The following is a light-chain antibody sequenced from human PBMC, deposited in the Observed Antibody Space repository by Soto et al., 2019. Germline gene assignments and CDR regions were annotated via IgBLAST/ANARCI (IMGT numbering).Light chain of an antibody. CDR3: QHYNRYSEA. CDR2: KAS. Sequence: DIQMTQSPSVMSASVGDRVTITCRASQGINSYLAWFQQKPGKAPKLLIYKASTLKSGVPSRFSGSGSGTEFTLTIRSLEPDDFATYYCQHYNRYSEAFGQGTKVDIK. V-gene: IGKV1-5*03. J-gene: IGKJ1*01. CDR1: QGINSY.